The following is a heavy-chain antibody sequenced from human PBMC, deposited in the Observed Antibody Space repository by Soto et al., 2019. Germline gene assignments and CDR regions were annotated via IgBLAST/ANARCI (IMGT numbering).Heavy chain of an antibody. CDR2: ISYDGSNK. Sequence: QVQLVESGGGVVQPGRSLRLSCAASGFTFSSYAMHWVRQAPGKGLEWVAVISYDGSNKYYADSVKGRFTISRDNSKHTLYLQMNSLRAEDTAGYYCARALWRNDYNWGYFDLWGRGSLVTVSS. V-gene: IGHV3-30-3*01. CDR1: GFTFSSYA. D-gene: IGHD4-4*01. J-gene: IGHJ2*01. CDR3: ARALWRNDYNWGYFDL.